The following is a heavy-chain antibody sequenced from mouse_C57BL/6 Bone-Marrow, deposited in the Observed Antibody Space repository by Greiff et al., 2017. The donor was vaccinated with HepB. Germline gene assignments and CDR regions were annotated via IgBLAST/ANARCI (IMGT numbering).Heavy chain of an antibody. CDR1: GYTFTSYT. J-gene: IGHJ3*01. CDR3: ARPTVVATPFAY. Sequence: VKLQQSGAELARPGASVKMSCKASGYTFTSYTMHWVKQRPGQGLEWIGYINPSSGYTKYNQKFKDKATLTADKSSSTAYMQLSSLTSEDSAVYYCARPTVVATPFAYWGQGTLVTVSA. CDR2: INPSSGYT. D-gene: IGHD1-1*01. V-gene: IGHV1-4*01.